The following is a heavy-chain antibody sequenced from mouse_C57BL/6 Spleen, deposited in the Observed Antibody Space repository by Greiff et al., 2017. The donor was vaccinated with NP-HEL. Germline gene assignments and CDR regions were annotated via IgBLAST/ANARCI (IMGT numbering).Heavy chain of an antibody. Sequence: VQLQQPGAELVKPGASVKLSCKASGYTFTSYWMQWVKQRPGQGLEWIGEIDPSDSYTNYNQKFKGKATLTVDTSSSTAYMQLSSLTSEDSAVYYCAAYYSNYLYYFDYWGQGTTLTVSS. D-gene: IGHD2-5*01. CDR1: GYTFTSYW. J-gene: IGHJ2*01. CDR2: IDPSDSYT. V-gene: IGHV1-50*01. CDR3: AAYYSNYLYYFDY.